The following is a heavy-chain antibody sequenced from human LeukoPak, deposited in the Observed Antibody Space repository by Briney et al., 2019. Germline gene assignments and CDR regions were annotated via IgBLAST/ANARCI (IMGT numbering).Heavy chain of an antibody. CDR1: GYTFTSYG. D-gene: IGHD3-3*01. CDR2: ISAYNGNT. J-gene: IGHJ4*02. Sequence: ASVKVSCKASGYTFTSYGISWVRQAPGQGLAWMGWISAYNGNTNYAQKLQGRVTMTTDTSTSTAYMELRSLRSDDTAVYYCARAIFGVVIIPDFDYWGQGTLVTVSS. V-gene: IGHV1-18*01. CDR3: ARAIFGVVIIPDFDY.